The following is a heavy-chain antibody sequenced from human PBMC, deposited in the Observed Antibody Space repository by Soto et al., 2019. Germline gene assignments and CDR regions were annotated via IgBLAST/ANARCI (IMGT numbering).Heavy chain of an antibody. CDR2: ISYDGSNK. V-gene: IGHV3-30*18. CDR1: GFTFSNYG. J-gene: IGHJ3*02. CDR3: AKDLGSGSYLFDAFDI. D-gene: IGHD1-26*01. Sequence: LRLSCAASGFTFSNYGMHWVRQAPGKGLECVAVISYDGSNKYYADSVKGRFTISRDNSKNTLYLQMNSLRAEDTAVYYCAKDLGSGSYLFDAFDIWGQGTMVTVSS.